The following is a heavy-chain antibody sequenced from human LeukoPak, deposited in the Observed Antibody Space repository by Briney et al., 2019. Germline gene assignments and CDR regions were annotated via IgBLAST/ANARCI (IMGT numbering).Heavy chain of an antibody. V-gene: IGHV3-74*01. CDR2: IKSDGST. Sequence: QTGGSLRLSFAASGFTFSSYWMHWVRQAPGKGLVWVSRIKSDGSTNYADSVKGRFTISRDNAKNTLSLQMNSLRAEDTGVYYCARAPSEIGGYYPEYFRHWGQGTLVTDSS. D-gene: IGHD3-22*01. J-gene: IGHJ1*01. CDR1: GFTFSSYW. CDR3: ARAPSEIGGYYPEYFRH.